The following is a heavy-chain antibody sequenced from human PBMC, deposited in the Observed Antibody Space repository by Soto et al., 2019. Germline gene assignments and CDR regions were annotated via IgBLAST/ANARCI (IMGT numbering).Heavy chain of an antibody. CDR3: ARYCNNSDCRHLYYFDY. CDR1: GVSISRYY. J-gene: IGHJ4*02. D-gene: IGHD2-8*01. CDR2: AYYDGST. Sequence: PSETLSLTCSVSGVSISRYYWSWIRQPPGKGLEWIGYAYYDGSTGYSPSLKSRVTMAVDTYKDQFFLKLTSVTAADTAVYYCARYCNNSDCRHLYYFDYWGLGTLVTVSS. V-gene: IGHV4-59*01.